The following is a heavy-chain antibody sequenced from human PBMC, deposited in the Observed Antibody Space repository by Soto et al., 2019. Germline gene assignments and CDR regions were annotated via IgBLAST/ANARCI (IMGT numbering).Heavy chain of an antibody. Sequence: SESLSLTGSVSVVSIGYYYYNWMRQAPGKGLEWIGHVYYTGITSYNPSLNSRVTISVDTSKNQISLKLGSVTAADTAVYYCASLPARLYHHGVDVWGQGTTVTVSS. CDR1: VVSIGYYY. V-gene: IGHV4-59*01. J-gene: IGHJ6*02. D-gene: IGHD2-2*01. CDR2: VYYTGIT. CDR3: ASLPARLYHHGVDV.